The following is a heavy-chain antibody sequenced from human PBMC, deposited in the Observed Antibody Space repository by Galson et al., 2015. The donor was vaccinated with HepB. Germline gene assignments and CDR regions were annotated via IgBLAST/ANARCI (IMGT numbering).Heavy chain of an antibody. D-gene: IGHD2-2*01. V-gene: IGHV3-23*01. CDR2: FSASAGGT. J-gene: IGHJ4*02. CDR1: GFILGGYP. Sequence: SLRLSCAASGFILGGYPMPWVRQAPGRGLEWVAGFSASAGGTHYADSVKGRFTVSRDYSKNVMYLQMKDLRVEDTAVYYCATIGIIPDAIADYGGQGTLVIVSS. CDR3: ATIGIIPDAIADY.